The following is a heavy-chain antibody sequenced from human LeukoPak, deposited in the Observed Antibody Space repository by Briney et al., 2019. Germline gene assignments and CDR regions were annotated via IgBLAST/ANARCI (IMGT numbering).Heavy chain of an antibody. V-gene: IGHV1-2*02. CDR2: INPNSGGT. Sequence: ASVKVSCKASGYTFTGYYMHWVRQAPGQGLEWMGWINPNSGGTNYAQKSQGRVTMTRDTSISTAYMELSRLRSDDTAVYYCASRGRPGTYYYYYYMDVWGKGTTVTVSS. J-gene: IGHJ6*03. CDR1: GYTFTGYY. CDR3: ASRGRPGTYYYYYYMDV. D-gene: IGHD1-14*01.